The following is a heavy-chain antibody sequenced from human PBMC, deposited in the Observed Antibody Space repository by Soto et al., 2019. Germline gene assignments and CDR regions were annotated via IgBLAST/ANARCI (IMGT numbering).Heavy chain of an antibody. J-gene: IGHJ6*02. V-gene: IGHV4-34*01. CDR2: INHSGST. CDR1: GGSFSGYY. Sequence: TLSLTCAVYGGSFSGYYWTWIRQPPGKGLEWIGEINHSGSTNYNPSLKSRVTMSLDTSKNQFSLKLSSVTAADTAVYYCARDYRDYYGMDVRGQGTTVTVSS. D-gene: IGHD4-4*01. CDR3: ARDYRDYYGMDV.